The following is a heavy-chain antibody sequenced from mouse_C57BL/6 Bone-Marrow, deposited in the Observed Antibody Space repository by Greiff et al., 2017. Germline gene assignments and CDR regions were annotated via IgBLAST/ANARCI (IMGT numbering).Heavy chain of an antibody. D-gene: IGHD1-1*01. V-gene: IGHV14-4*01. Sequence: EVQLQQSGAELVRPGASVKLSCTASGFNIKDDYMHWVKQRPEQGLEWIGWIDPENGDTEYASKFQGKATITADTSSNTAYLQLSSLTSEDTAVYYCTTSGYYGRRYFDYWGQGTTLTVSS. CDR1: GFNIKDDY. CDR3: TTSGYYGRRYFDY. CDR2: IDPENGDT. J-gene: IGHJ2*01.